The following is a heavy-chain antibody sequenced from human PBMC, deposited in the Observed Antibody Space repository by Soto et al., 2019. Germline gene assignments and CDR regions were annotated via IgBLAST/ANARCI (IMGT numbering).Heavy chain of an antibody. Sequence: EVQLVESGGGLVQPGGSRRLPVPPPELTLGGYGWVWSPQPQGRGLDWLATKKMDASEKKYVDSVKGRFTMSRDNAKNSLYLQMDSLRAEDTAVYYCARDSGYGSGASVNHYLDYWGHGTLVTVSS. J-gene: IGHJ4*01. CDR3: ARDSGYGSGASVNHYLDY. D-gene: IGHD3-10*01. CDR1: ELTLGGYG. CDR2: KKMDASEK. V-gene: IGHV3-7*01.